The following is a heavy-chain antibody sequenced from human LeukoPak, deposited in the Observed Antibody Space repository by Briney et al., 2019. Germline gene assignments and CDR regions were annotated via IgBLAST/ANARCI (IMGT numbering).Heavy chain of an antibody. J-gene: IGHJ6*03. CDR2: IYYSGST. CDR1: GGSISSSSYY. V-gene: IGHV4-39*07. D-gene: IGHD5-18*01. Sequence: SETLSLTCTVSGGSISSSSYYWGWIRQPPGKGLEWIGSIYYSGSTYYNPSLKSRVTISVDTSKNQFSLKLSSVTAADTAVYYCARGLSGYSYGYDYYYMDVWGKGTTVTVSS. CDR3: ARGLSGYSYGYDYYYMDV.